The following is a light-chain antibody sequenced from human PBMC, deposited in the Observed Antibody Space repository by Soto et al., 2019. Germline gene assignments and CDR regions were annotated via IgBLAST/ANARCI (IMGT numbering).Light chain of an antibody. CDR1: QSVSSNY. Sequence: EIVMTQSPGTLSLSPGETATLSCRASQSVSSNYVAWFHQKPGQAPRLLIYGASSRATGIPDRFSGSGSGTDFTLTISRLEPEDFAVYYCQQYGSSPRTFGQGTKVDI. J-gene: IGKJ1*01. CDR3: QQYGSSPRT. V-gene: IGKV3-20*01. CDR2: GAS.